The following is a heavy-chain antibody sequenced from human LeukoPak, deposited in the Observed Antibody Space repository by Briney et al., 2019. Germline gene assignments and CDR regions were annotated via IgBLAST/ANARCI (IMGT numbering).Heavy chain of an antibody. V-gene: IGHV4-61*02. J-gene: IGHJ5*02. CDR2: IYTSGST. CDR1: GGSISSGSYY. D-gene: IGHD6-13*01. Sequence: SETLSLTCTVSGGSISSGSYYWSWIRQPAGKGLEWIGRIYTSGSTNYNPSLKSRVTISVDTSKNQFSLKLSSVTAADTAVYYCARYERSSAAAGTWFDPWGQGTLVTVSS. CDR3: ARYERSSAAAGTWFDP.